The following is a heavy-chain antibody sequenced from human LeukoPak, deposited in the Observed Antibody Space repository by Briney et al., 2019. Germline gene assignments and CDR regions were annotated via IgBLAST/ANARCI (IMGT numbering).Heavy chain of an antibody. J-gene: IGHJ5*02. D-gene: IGHD2-15*01. V-gene: IGHV3-33*01. CDR3: VRDYCSGGSCYESKWFDP. CDR1: GFTFSKYG. Sequence: PGTSLRLPCAASGFTFSKYGMHWVRQAPGKGLEWVAVIWFDGINTNHADSVKGRFTVSRDNSKNTLFLQMNSLRAEDTAVYFCVRDYCSGGSCYESKWFDPWGQGTLVTVSS. CDR2: IWFDGINT.